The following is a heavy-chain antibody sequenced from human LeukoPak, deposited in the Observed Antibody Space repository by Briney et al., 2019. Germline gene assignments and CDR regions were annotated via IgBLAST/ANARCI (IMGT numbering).Heavy chain of an antibody. V-gene: IGHV4-34*01. D-gene: IGHD1-26*01. J-gene: IGHJ4*02. CDR3: ASIVGATALDY. Sequence: SETLSLTCAVYGGSFSGYYWSWIRQPPGKGLEWIGEINHSGSTNYNPSLKSRVAIPVDTSKNQFSLRLSSVTAADTAVYYCASIVGATALDYWGQGTLVTVSS. CDR1: GGSFSGYY. CDR2: INHSGST.